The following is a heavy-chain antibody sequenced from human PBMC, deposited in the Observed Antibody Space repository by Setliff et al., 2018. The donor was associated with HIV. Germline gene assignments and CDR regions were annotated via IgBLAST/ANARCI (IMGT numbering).Heavy chain of an antibody. CDR1: NYTLINYG. Sequence: ASVKVSCKASNYTLINYGVSWVRQAPGQGLEWMGWIGSYSGYTIYAQKFQDRLTMTTDTSTTTASMELRSLRSDDTAVYYCVRGHCNSDKCWYTWFDPWGQGTQVTVSS. CDR2: IGSYSGYT. CDR3: VRGHCNSDKCWYTWFDP. D-gene: IGHD2-2*01. J-gene: IGHJ5*02. V-gene: IGHV1-18*01.